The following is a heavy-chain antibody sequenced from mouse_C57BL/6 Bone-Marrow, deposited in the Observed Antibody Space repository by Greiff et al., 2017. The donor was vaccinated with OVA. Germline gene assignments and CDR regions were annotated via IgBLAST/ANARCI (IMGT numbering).Heavy chain of an antibody. Sequence: QVHVKQPGAELVKPGASVKMSCKASGYTFTSYWITWVKQRPGQGLEWIGDIYPGSGSTNYNEKFKSKATLTVDTSSSTAYMQLSSLTSEDSAVYYCARKRNYFDYWGQGTTLTVSS. J-gene: IGHJ2*01. CDR2: IYPGSGST. CDR1: GYTFTSYW. V-gene: IGHV1-55*01. CDR3: ARKRNYFDY.